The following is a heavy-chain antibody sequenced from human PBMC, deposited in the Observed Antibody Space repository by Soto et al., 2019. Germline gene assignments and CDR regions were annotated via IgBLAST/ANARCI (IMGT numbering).Heavy chain of an antibody. V-gene: IGHV4-30-4*08. J-gene: IGHJ4*02. D-gene: IGHD2-15*01. CDR1: GASIGSGDFY. CDR3: ARTGPSYHYPNSGAPGDY. CDR2: IYYNELSSREST. Sequence: SETLSLTCTVSGASIGSGDFYWSWIRQSPGKGLEWLGYIYYNELSSRESTHYNSSPKSRVSIYVDTSKNQFSLTLRSMTAAYTAVYDWARTGPSYHYPNSGAPGDYWGQGTLVTVSS.